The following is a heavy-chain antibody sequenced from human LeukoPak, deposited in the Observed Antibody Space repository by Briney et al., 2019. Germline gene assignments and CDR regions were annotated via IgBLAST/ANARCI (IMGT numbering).Heavy chain of an antibody. Sequence: ASVKVSCKASGYTFTSYGISWVRQAPGQGLEWMGWINTNTGNPTYAQGFTGRVVFSLDTSVSTAYLQISSLKAEDTAVYYCARDAQRSYYDFWSGRNDAFDIWGQGTMVTVSS. CDR1: GYTFTSYG. J-gene: IGHJ3*02. CDR3: ARDAQRSYYDFWSGRNDAFDI. D-gene: IGHD3-3*01. V-gene: IGHV7-4-1*02. CDR2: INTNTGNP.